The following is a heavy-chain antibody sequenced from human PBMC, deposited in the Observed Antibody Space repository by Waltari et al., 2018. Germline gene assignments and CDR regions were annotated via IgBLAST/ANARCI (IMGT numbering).Heavy chain of an antibody. D-gene: IGHD2-8*01. V-gene: IGHV3-7*01. CDR3: ATEEWYRFDY. Sequence: EVQLVESGGALVQPGGSLGLSCAASGFPFSRYWMSWVRHAPGKGLEWVANTKSDGSEKYYADSVKGRFTISRDNAKNSLYLQMNSLRVEDTAVYYCATEEWYRFDYWGQGTLVTVSS. CDR2: TKSDGSEK. CDR1: GFPFSRYW. J-gene: IGHJ4*02.